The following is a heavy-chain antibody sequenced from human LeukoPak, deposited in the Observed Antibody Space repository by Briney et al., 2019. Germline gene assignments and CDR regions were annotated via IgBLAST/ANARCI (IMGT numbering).Heavy chain of an antibody. J-gene: IGHJ3*02. CDR3: ARSKNWNYLDAFDI. V-gene: IGHV4-59*01. CDR1: GGSISSYY. D-gene: IGHD1-7*01. Sequence: PSETLSLTCTVPGGSISSYYWSWIRQPPGKGLEWIGYIYYSGSTNYNPSLKSRVTISVDTSKNQFSLKLSSVTAADTAVYYCARSKNWNYLDAFDIWGQGTMVTVSS. CDR2: IYYSGST.